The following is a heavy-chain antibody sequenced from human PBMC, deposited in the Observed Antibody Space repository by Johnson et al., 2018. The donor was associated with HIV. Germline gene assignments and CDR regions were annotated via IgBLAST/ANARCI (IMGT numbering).Heavy chain of an antibody. CDR1: GFSFSNYA. CDR2: VSSDGSNK. D-gene: IGHD3-9*01. CDR3: AKDLGATKDVEWATDYYDLSVACPVPDPRAVVGAFDV. Sequence: QVQLVESGGGVVQPGRSLRLSCAASGFSFSNYAMDWVRQAPGKGLEWVAFVSSDGSNKNYADSLKGRFTISRDNSKNTVYLQMNSLRVEDTGVYYCAKDLGATKDVEWATDYYDLSVACPVPDPRAVVGAFDVWGQGTMVTVSS. V-gene: IGHV3-30*18. J-gene: IGHJ3*01.